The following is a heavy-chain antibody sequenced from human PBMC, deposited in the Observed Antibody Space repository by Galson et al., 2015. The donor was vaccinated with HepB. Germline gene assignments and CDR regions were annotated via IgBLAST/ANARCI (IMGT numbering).Heavy chain of an antibody. CDR3: AKIGSNYGSVD. Sequence: SLRLSCAASGFTFSSYGMTWVRQAPGKGLEWVSSISGSGGSTYYADSVKGRFTISRDNSENTLYLQVNSLRAEDTAVYFCAKIGSNYGSVDWGQGTLVTVSS. V-gene: IGHV3-23*01. CDR1: GFTFSSYG. J-gene: IGHJ4*02. CDR2: ISGSGGST. D-gene: IGHD6-19*01.